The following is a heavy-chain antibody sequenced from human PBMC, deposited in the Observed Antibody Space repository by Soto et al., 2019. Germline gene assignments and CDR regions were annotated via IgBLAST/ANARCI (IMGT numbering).Heavy chain of an antibody. D-gene: IGHD7-27*01. CDR1: GFTFSSYG. J-gene: IGHJ6*02. CDR3: AKDLLGPGRAYGMDV. V-gene: IGHV3-30*18. Sequence: QVQLVESGGGVVQTGRSLRLSCAASGFTFSSYGMHWVRQAPGKGLEWVAVISYDGSNKYYADSVKGRFTISRDNSKNTLYLQMKSLRAEDTAVYYCAKDLLGPGRAYGMDVWGQGTTVTVSS. CDR2: ISYDGSNK.